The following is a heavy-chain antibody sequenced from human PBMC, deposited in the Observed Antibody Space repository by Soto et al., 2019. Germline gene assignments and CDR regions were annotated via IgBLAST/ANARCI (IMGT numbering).Heavy chain of an antibody. J-gene: IGHJ5*02. Sequence: SETLSLSCAVSGGSISSSSYYWGWIRQPPGKGLEWIGSIYYSGSTYYNPSLKSRVTISVDTSKNQFSLKLSSVTAADTAVYYCARGYCSSTICYIWDNWFDPWGQGTLVTVSS. V-gene: IGHV4-39*07. CDR2: IYYSGST. D-gene: IGHD2-2*02. CDR1: GGSISSSSYY. CDR3: ARGYCSSTICYIWDNWFDP.